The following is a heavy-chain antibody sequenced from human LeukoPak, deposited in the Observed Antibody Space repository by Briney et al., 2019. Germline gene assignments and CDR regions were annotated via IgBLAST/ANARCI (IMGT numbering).Heavy chain of an antibody. D-gene: IGHD2-2*03. V-gene: IGHV3-21*01. CDR1: GFTFSNSA. CDR2: INDVSSHI. J-gene: IGHJ4*02. Sequence: GGSLRLSCAASGFTFSNSAMNWVRQAPGKGLEWVSSINDVSSHIYYADSVKGRFTISRDNAKNSLYLQMNSLRAEDTAVYYCARAGKGGYCSSTSCHSDYWGQGTLVTVSS. CDR3: ARAGKGGYCSSTSCHSDY.